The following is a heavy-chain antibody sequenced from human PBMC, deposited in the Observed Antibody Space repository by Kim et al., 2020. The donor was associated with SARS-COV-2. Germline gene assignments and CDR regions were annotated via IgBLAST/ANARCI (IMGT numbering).Heavy chain of an antibody. J-gene: IGHJ3*02. CDR1: GFTFSSYG. Sequence: GGSLRLSCAASGFTFSSYGMHWVRQAPGKGLEWVAVISYDGSNKYYADSVKGRFTISRDNSKNTLYLQMNSLRAEDTAVYYCAKEGMVRGVGDAFDIWGQGTMVTVSS. CDR2: ISYDGSNK. D-gene: IGHD3-10*01. V-gene: IGHV3-30*18. CDR3: AKEGMVRGVGDAFDI.